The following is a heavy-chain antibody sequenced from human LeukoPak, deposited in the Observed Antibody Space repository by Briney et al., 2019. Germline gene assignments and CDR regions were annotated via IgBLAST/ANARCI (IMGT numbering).Heavy chain of an antibody. CDR2: IIPILGIA. CDR1: GGTFSSYA. CDR3: ASFPRGSYYYYYMDV. Sequence: SVKVSCKASGGTFSSYAISWVRQAPGQGLEWMGRIIPILGIANYAQKFQGRVTITADKSTSTAYMELSSLRSEDTAVYYCASFPRGSYYYYYMDVWGKGTTVTVSS. D-gene: IGHD1-26*01. J-gene: IGHJ6*03. V-gene: IGHV1-69*04.